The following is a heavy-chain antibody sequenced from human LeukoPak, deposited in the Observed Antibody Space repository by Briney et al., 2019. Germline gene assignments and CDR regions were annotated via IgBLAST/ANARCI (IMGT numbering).Heavy chain of an antibody. CDR1: GFTFSTYW. J-gene: IGHJ4*02. CDR2: IKQDGSEK. V-gene: IGHV3-7*03. Sequence: PGGSLRLSCAASGFTFSTYWMTWVRQAPGKGLEWVANIKQDGSEKYYVDSVKGRFTISRDNVKNSLYLQMISLRAEDTALYYCAKDRSHLPVAGFDSWGQGILVTVSS. CDR3: AKDRSHLPVAGFDS. D-gene: IGHD6-19*01.